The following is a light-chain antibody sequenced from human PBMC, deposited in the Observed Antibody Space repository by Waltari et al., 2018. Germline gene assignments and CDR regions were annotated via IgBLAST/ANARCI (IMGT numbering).Light chain of an antibody. Sequence: DIVMTQSPLSLPVTPGEPASISCRSSQSLLHSNGYNYLDWYLQKPGQSPKLLIYLGSNRASGVPDRFSGSGSGTDVTLKISRVEAEDVGVYYCMQALQTPLTFGGGTKVEIK. CDR2: LGS. J-gene: IGKJ4*01. CDR1: QSLLHSNGYNY. V-gene: IGKV2-28*01. CDR3: MQALQTPLT.